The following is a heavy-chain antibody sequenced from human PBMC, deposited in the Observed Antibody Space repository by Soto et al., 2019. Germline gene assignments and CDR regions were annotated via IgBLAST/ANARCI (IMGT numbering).Heavy chain of an antibody. V-gene: IGHV4-31*03. CDR2: IYYSGST. CDR1: GGSISSGGYY. Sequence: SETLSLTCTVSGGSISSGGYYWIWIRQHPGKGLEWIGYIYYSGSTYYNPSLKTRVTISVATSKNQFSLKLTSATAAYTVVFYCGRDLIFGVVPGVEVWGKGTTVTV. J-gene: IGHJ6*01. CDR3: GRDLIFGVVPGVEV. D-gene: IGHD3-3*01.